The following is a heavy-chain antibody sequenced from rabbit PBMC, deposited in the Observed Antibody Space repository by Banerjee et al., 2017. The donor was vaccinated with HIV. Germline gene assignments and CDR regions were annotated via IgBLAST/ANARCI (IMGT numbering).Heavy chain of an antibody. V-gene: IGHV1S40*01. CDR3: AREGATGNRDLYL. Sequence: QSVEESGGDLVKPGASLTLTCTASGFSFSSSYYMCWVRQAPGKGLEWIACIDAGSSDSTYYASWAKGRFTISKTSSTTVTLQMTSLAAADTATYFCAREGATGNRDLYLWGQGTLVTVS. CDR1: GFSFSSSYY. J-gene: IGHJ4*01. D-gene: IGHD7-1*01. CDR2: IDAGSSDST.